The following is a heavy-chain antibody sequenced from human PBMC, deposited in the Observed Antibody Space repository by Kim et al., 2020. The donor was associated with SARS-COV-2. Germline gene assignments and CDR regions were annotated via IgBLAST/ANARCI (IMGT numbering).Heavy chain of an antibody. D-gene: IGHD3-3*01. CDR1: GGSFSGYY. V-gene: IGHV4-34*01. J-gene: IGHJ4*02. CDR2: INHSGST. Sequence: SETLSLTCAVYGGSFSGYYWSWIRQPPGKGLEWIGEINHSGSTNYNPSLKSRVTISVDTSKNQFSLKLSSVTAADTAVYYCARGRRREITIFGVVKTRNPLVDYWGQGTLVTVSS. CDR3: ARGRRREITIFGVVKTRNPLVDY.